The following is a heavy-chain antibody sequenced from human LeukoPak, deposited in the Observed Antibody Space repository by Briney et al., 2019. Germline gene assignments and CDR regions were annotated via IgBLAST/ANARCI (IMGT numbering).Heavy chain of an antibody. CDR3: ARDRHAPYYYYGMDV. CDR1: GFTFSSYG. CDR2: IWYDGSNK. Sequence: PGGSLRLSCAASGFTFSSYGMHWVRQAPGKGLEWVAVIWYDGSNKYYADSVKGRFTISRDNSKNTLYLQMNSLRAEDTAVYYCARDRHAPYYYYGMDVWGQGTTVTVSS. V-gene: IGHV3-33*01. J-gene: IGHJ6*02. D-gene: IGHD6-6*01.